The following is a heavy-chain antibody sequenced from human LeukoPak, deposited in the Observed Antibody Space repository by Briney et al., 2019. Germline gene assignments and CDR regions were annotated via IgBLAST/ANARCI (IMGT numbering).Heavy chain of an antibody. CDR2: ISYDGSNK. CDR1: GFTFSSYA. V-gene: IGHV3-30*04. CDR3: AKAEYCSGGSCFPNNWFDP. Sequence: GGSLRLSCAASGFTFSSYAMHWVRQAPGKGLEWVAVISYDGSNKYYADSVKGRLTISRDSSKNTLYLQMNSLRAEDTAVYYCAKAEYCSGGSCFPNNWFDPWGQGTLVTVSS. J-gene: IGHJ5*02. D-gene: IGHD2-15*01.